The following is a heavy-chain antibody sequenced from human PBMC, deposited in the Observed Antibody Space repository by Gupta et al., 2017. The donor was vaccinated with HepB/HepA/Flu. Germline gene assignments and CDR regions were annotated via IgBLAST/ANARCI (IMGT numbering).Heavy chain of an antibody. V-gene: IGHV3-21*01. CDR1: GFTFSSYS. D-gene: IGHD2-21*02. J-gene: IGHJ4*02. CDR3: ARANHPLSYCGGDCYGHGFDY. Sequence: EVQLVESGGGLVKPGGSLRLSCAASGFTFSSYSMNWVRQAPGKGLEWVSSISSSSSYIYYADSVKGRFTISRDNAKNSLYLQMNSLRAEDTAVYYCARANHPLSYCGGDCYGHGFDYWGQGTLVTVSS. CDR2: ISSSSSYI.